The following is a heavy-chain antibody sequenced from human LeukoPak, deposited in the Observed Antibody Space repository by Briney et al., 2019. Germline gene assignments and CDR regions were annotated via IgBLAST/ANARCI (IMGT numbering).Heavy chain of an antibody. V-gene: IGHV3-7*01. CDR3: ARDSSGWYHWFDP. D-gene: IGHD6-19*01. CDR2: INEDGSDK. J-gene: IGHJ5*02. Sequence: GGSLRLSCAASGFIFTDSWMAWVRQAPGKGLEWLANINEDGSDKNYVVALKGRFTISRDNAKKSLYLQMNSLRAEDTAVYYCARDSSGWYHWFDPWGQGTLVTVSS. CDR1: GFIFTDSW.